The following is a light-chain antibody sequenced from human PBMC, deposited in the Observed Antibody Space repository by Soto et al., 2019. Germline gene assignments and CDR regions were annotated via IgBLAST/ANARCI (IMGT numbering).Light chain of an antibody. CDR2: GAS. J-gene: IGKJ2*01. CDR3: QQYHNWPPYT. V-gene: IGKV3-15*01. Sequence: DILMTQSPATLSVSPGERATLSCRASQSVSSNLAWYQQKPGQAPRLLIYGASTRATGIPARFSGSGSGTEFTLTISSLQSEDFAVYYCQQYHNWPPYTFGQGTKLEI. CDR1: QSVSSN.